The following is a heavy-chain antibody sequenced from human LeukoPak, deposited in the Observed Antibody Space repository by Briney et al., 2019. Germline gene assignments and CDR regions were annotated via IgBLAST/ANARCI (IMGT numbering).Heavy chain of an antibody. CDR1: GYSFTTYW. V-gene: IGHV5-51*01. J-gene: IGHJ4*02. Sequence: GESLKISCKGSGYSFTTYWIGWVRQMPGKGLEWMGIIYPGDSNTRYSPSFQGQVTISADKSISTAYLQWSSLKATDTAMYYCARHTSVAVAGFIDYWGQGTLVTVSS. CDR2: IYPGDSNT. D-gene: IGHD6-19*01. CDR3: ARHTSVAVAGFIDY.